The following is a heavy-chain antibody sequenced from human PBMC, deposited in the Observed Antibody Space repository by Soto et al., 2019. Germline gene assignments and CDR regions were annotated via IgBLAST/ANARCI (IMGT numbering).Heavy chain of an antibody. J-gene: IGHJ6*02. CDR1: GFVFTRYS. V-gene: IGHV3-48*02. CDR3: ARNIAEGHYNMAV. D-gene: IGHD3-16*02. CDR2: ISSSSNTI. Sequence: VVSLRLSCAASGFVFTRYSMNWVRQVPGKGLEWVSYISSSSNTIYNADSVKGRFTISRDNAKNSLYLQMNSLRDEDTAVYYWARNIAEGHYNMAVWGQGNTVTVS.